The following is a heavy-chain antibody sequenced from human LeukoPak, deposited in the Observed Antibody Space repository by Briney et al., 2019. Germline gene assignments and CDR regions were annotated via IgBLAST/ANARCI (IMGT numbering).Heavy chain of an antibody. D-gene: IGHD6-19*01. V-gene: IGHV1-3*01. Sequence: ASVTVSCTASGYTFTGYYMHWVRQAPAQRLEWMGWINAGNGNTKYSQKFQGRVTITRDTSASTAYMELSSLRSEDTAVYYCARVGGPVAGTFDYWGQGTLVTVSS. CDR3: ARVGGPVAGTFDY. J-gene: IGHJ4*02. CDR1: GYTFTGYY. CDR2: INAGNGNT.